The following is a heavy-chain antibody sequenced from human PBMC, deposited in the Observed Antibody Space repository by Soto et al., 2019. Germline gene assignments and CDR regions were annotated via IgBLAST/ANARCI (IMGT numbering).Heavy chain of an antibody. CDR3: ARVFAYYDFWTQGGMDV. D-gene: IGHD3-3*01. V-gene: IGHV3-30-3*01. CDR2: ISYDGSNK. J-gene: IGHJ6*02. CDR1: GFTFSSYA. Sequence: PGGSLRLSCAASGFTFSSYAMHGVRQAPGKGLEWVAVISYDGSNKYYADSVKGRFTISRDNSKNTLYLQMNSLRAEDTAVYYCARVFAYYDFWTQGGMDVWGQGTTVTVSS.